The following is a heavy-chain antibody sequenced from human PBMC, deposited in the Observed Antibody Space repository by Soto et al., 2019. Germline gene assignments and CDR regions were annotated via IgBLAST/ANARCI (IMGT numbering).Heavy chain of an antibody. CDR3: ARGRGIFGEVTPFDY. D-gene: IGHD3-3*01. CDR1: GGSFSGYY. J-gene: IGHJ4*02. V-gene: IGHV4-34*01. CDR2: INDSGST. Sequence: QVQLQQWGAGLLKPSETLSLTCAVYGGSFSGYYWSWIRQPPGKGLEWIGEINDSGSTKYNPPLKNTATISAETSTNQFLLTPSSVTAADTAVYSCARGRGIFGEVTPFDYLGPGALVTASS.